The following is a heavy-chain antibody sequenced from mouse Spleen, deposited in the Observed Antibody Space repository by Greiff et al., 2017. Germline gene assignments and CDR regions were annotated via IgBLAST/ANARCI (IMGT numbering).Heavy chain of an antibody. V-gene: IGHV1-9*01. CDR1: GYTFTGYW. J-gene: IGHJ4*01. D-gene: IGHD1-1*01. CDR3: ARETTTVVATDYYAMDY. Sequence: QVQLQQSGAELMKPGASVKLSCKATGYTFTGYWIEWVKQRPGRGLEWIGEILPGSGSTNYNEKFKGKATFTADTSSNTAYMQLSSLTTEDSAIYYCARETTTVVATDYYAMDYWGQGTSVTVSS. CDR2: ILPGSGST.